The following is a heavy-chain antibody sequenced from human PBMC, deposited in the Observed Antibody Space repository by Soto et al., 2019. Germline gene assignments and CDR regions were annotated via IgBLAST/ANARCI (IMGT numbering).Heavy chain of an antibody. D-gene: IGHD3-22*01. Sequence: SETLSLTCTVSGGSISSGGYYWSWIRQHPGKGLEWIGYIYYSGSTYYNPSLKSRVIISVDTSKNQFSLKLSSVTAADTAVYYCARVNYYDNSGIDFWGQGTLVTVS. V-gene: IGHV4-31*03. CDR3: ARVNYYDNSGIDF. CDR1: GGSISSGGYY. J-gene: IGHJ4*02. CDR2: IYYSGST.